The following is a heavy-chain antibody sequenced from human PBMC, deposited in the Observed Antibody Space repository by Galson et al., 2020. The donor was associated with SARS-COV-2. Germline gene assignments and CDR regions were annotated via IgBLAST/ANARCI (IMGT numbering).Heavy chain of an antibody. CDR3: ARDRAWFGDYWFDP. Sequence: GESLKISCAASGFTVGNNYMSWVRQAPGKGLEWVSVIYSGGSTHYADSVKGRFTISRDNSKNTLYLQMNSLRAEDTAVYYCARDRAWFGDYWFDPWGQGTLVTVSS. CDR2: IYSGGST. V-gene: IGHV3-66*01. CDR1: GFTVGNNY. J-gene: IGHJ5*02. D-gene: IGHD3-10*01.